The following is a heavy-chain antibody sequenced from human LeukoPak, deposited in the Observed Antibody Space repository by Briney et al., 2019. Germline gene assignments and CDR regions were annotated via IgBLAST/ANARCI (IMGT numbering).Heavy chain of an antibody. J-gene: IGHJ6*02. CDR1: GYTFTSYD. V-gene: IGHV1-8*01. CDR2: MNPNSGNT. D-gene: IGHD5-12*01. CDR3: ARGLYSGYDFRGMDV. Sequence: EASAKVSSKASGYTFTSYDINWVRQATGQGLEWMGWMNPNSGNTGYAQKFQGRVTMTRNTSISTAYMELSSLRSEDTAVYYCARGLYSGYDFRGMDVWGQGTTVTVSS.